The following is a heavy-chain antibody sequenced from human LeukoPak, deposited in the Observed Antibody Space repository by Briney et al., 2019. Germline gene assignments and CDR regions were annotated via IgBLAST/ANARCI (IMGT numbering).Heavy chain of an antibody. CDR2: ITGAGDGT. J-gene: IGHJ4*02. V-gene: IGHV3-23*01. CDR1: GFTFNNFA. Sequence: SGGSLRLSCAASGFTFNNFALSWVRQAPGKGLECVSFITGAGDGTYYTDSVKGRFTISRDNSKNTVYLQMNSLRAEDTALYYCARGSLTFCSGHLCFPFDSWGQGALVTVSS. D-gene: IGHD2-15*01. CDR3: ARGSLTFCSGHLCFPFDS.